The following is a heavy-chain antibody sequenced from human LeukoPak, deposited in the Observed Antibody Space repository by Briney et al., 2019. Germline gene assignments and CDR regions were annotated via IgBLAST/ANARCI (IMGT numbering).Heavy chain of an antibody. Sequence: SETLSLTCTVSGYSISSGYYWGWIRQPPGKGLEWIGSIYHSGSTYYNPSLKSRVTISVDTSKNQFSLKLSSVTAADTAVYYCARVDYYDSSGFPGGWFDPWGRGTLVTVSS. CDR1: GYSISSGYY. CDR2: IYHSGST. CDR3: ARVDYYDSSGFPGGWFDP. V-gene: IGHV4-38-2*02. D-gene: IGHD3-22*01. J-gene: IGHJ5*02.